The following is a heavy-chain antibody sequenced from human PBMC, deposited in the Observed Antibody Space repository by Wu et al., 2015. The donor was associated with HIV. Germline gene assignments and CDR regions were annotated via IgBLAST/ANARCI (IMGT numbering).Heavy chain of an antibody. J-gene: IGHJ2*01. D-gene: IGHD3-22*01. CDR2: IIPIFGTA. CDR1: GGTFSSYA. V-gene: IGHV1-69*12. Sequence: QVQLVQSGAEVKKPGSSVKVSCKASGGTFSSYAISWVRQAPGQGLEWMGGIIPIFGTANYAQKFQGRVTITADESTSTAYMELSSLRSEDTAVYYCARDSRNYYDSSGYYSNGAHWYFDLWGRGTWSLSPQ. CDR3: ARDSRNYYDSSGYYSNGAHWYFDL.